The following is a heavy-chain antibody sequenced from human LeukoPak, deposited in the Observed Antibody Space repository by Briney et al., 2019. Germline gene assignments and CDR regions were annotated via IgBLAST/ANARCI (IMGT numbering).Heavy chain of an antibody. CDR3: ARHKSFDYLSPIDS. V-gene: IGHV4-39*01. CDR2: IYYTGST. J-gene: IGHJ4*02. D-gene: IGHD3-9*01. Sequence: SETLSLTCPVSGGSVSSSRYYWGWIRQPPGTGLEWLGSIYYTGSTYYKPSLKSRVTISVDASKNQISLKLSSVTAADTAVYFRARHKSFDYLSPIDSWGQGTLVTVSS. CDR1: GGSVSSSRYY.